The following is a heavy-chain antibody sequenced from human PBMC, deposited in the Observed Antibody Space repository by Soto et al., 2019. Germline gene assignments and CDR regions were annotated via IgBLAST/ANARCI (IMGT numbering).Heavy chain of an antibody. CDR1: GYTFTSYY. CDR3: ARRSIFTWSDAFDI. CDR2: INPSGGIT. J-gene: IGHJ3*02. V-gene: IGHV1-46*01. D-gene: IGHD3-3*01. Sequence: QVELVQSGAEVKKPGASVKVSCKAAGYTFTSYYMHWVRQAPGQGIEWMGFINPSGGITTYAQKFQARVTMTSHTSTSTVYMELRTLKSEDTAVYYCARRSIFTWSDAFDIWGQGTMVTVSA.